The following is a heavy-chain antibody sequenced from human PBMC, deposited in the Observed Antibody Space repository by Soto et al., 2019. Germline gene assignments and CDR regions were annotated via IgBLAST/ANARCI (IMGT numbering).Heavy chain of an antibody. Sequence: SVKVSCKASGFTFTSSAVQWVRQARGQRLEWIGWIVVGSGNTNYAQKFQERVTITRDMSTSTAYMELSSLRSGDTAVYYCAADPVGYYYDSSVYLYFDYWGHRPLVTV. V-gene: IGHV1-58*01. CDR2: IVVGSGNT. CDR1: GFTFTSSA. D-gene: IGHD3-22*01. CDR3: AADPVGYYYDSSVYLYFDY. J-gene: IGHJ4*01.